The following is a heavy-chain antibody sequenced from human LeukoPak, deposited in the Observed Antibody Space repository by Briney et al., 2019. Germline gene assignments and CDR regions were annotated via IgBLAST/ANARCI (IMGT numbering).Heavy chain of an antibody. V-gene: IGHV4-38-2*01. J-gene: IGHJ4*02. CDR3: ARSTWLLDK. CDR2: IYHSGNT. D-gene: IGHD3-22*01. CDR1: GFTVSSNY. Sequence: GSLRLSCAASGFTVSSNYMSWVRQPPGKGLEWIGTIYHSGNTYYNPSLKSRVTISVDTSKNQVSLKLSSVTAADTAVYYCARSTWLLDKWGQGTLVTVSS.